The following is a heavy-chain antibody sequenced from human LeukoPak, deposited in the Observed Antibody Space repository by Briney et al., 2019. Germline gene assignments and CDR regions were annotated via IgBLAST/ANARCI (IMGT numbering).Heavy chain of an antibody. V-gene: IGHV3-7*01. J-gene: IGHJ3*01. CDR2: IKRDGSVE. CDR1: GFSFSSYW. Sequence: GGSLRLSCAASGFSFSSYWMTWVRQTPGKGLEWVANIKRDGSVEYYVDSVKGRFTISRDDTKNSLHLQMNSLRAEDTAVYYCARDSNPHGSGYYFDAFDVWGQGTMVTVSS. CDR3: ARDSNPHGSGYYFDAFDV. D-gene: IGHD3-22*01.